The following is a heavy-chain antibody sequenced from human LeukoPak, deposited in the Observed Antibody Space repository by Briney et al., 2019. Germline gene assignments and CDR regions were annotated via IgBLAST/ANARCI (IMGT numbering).Heavy chain of an antibody. CDR1: GFTFSSYA. J-gene: IGHJ6*03. CDR2: ISYDGSNK. V-gene: IGHV3-30*04. CDR3: ARARGRVAGTGSYYYYYYYMDV. Sequence: GGSLRLSCAASGFTFSSYAMHWVRQAPGKGLEWVAVISYDGSNKYYADSVKGRFTISRDNSKNTLYLQMNSLRAEDTAVYYCARARGRVAGTGSYYYYYYYMDVWGKGTTVTVSS. D-gene: IGHD6-19*01.